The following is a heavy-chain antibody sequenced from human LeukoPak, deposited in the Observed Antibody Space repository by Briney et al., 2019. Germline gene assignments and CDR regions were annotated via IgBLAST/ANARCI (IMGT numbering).Heavy chain of an antibody. J-gene: IGHJ4*02. V-gene: IGHV3-7*01. CDR2: TNEDGSAQ. CDR3: ASDSFSISSQSTVNFGY. CDR1: EFTFINFW. Sequence: GGSLRLTCASSEFTFINFWMSGVRQAPGKGLEWLANTNEDGSAQYYVDSVKGRFTIARENAKKSLYLQMESLRVDDTALYYCASDSFSISSQSTVNFGYWGQGTLVTVSS. D-gene: IGHD6-6*01.